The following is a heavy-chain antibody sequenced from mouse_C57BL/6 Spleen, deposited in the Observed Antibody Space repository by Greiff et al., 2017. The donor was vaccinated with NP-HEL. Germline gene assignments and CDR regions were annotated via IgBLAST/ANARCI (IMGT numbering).Heavy chain of an antibody. CDR2: IYPRSGNT. V-gene: IGHV1-81*01. CDR1: GYTFTSYG. Sequence: QVQLQQSGAELARPGASVKLSCKASGYTFTSYGISWVKQRTGQGLEWIGEIYPRSGNTYYNEKFKGKATLTADKSSSTAYMELRSLTSEDSAVYFCARGVGATVEVYFDYWGQGTTLTVSS. D-gene: IGHD1-1*01. CDR3: ARGVGATVEVYFDY. J-gene: IGHJ2*01.